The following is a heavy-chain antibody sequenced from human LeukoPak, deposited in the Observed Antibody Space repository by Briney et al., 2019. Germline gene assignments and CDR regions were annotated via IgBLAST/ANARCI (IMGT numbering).Heavy chain of an antibody. Sequence: ETSETLSLTCTVSGGSISSYYWTWIRQPAGKGLEWIGHFYISGSANYNPSLKSRVTMSVDTSKNQFSLKLRSVTAADTAVYYCAGDVRAFDVWGQGTMVTVSS. CDR2: FYISGSA. CDR1: GGSISSYY. J-gene: IGHJ3*01. CDR3: AGDVRAFDV. V-gene: IGHV4-4*07.